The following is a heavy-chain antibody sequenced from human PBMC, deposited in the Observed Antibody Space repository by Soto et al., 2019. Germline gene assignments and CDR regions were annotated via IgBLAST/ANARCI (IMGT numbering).Heavy chain of an antibody. CDR1: GFTFSSYA. CDR2: ISGSGGST. J-gene: IGHJ4*02. Sequence: GGSLRLSRAASGFTFSSYAMSWVRQAPGKGLEWVSAISGSGGSTYYADSVKGRFTISRDNSKDTLYLQMNSLRAEDTAVYYCAKVKDSSGWFIDYWGQGTLVTVSS. V-gene: IGHV3-23*01. CDR3: AKVKDSSGWFIDY. D-gene: IGHD6-19*01.